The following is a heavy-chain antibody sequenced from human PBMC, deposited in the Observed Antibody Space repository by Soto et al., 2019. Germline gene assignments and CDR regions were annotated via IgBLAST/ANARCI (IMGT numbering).Heavy chain of an antibody. CDR1: GYTFTGYY. CDR2: FDPEDGET. V-gene: IGHV1-24*01. J-gene: IGHJ4*02. CDR3: TTGQRPIRFLEWLSRYYFDY. D-gene: IGHD3-3*01. Sequence: EASVKVSCKASGYTFTGYYMHWVRQAPGQGLEWMGGFDPEDGETIYAQKFQGRVTMTEDTSTDTAYMELSSLRSEDTAVFYCTTGQRPIRFLEWLSRYYFDYWGQGTLVTVSS.